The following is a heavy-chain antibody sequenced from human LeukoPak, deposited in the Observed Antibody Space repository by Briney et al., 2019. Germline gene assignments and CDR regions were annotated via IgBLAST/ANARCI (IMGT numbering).Heavy chain of an antibody. V-gene: IGHV3-30-3*01. Sequence: PGGSLRLSCAASGFTFSSYAMHWVRQAPGKGLEWVAVISYDGSNKYYADSVKGRFTISRDNSKNTLYLQMNSLRAEDTAVYYCARERRDSSGYRSFFDYWGQGTLVTVSS. D-gene: IGHD3-22*01. J-gene: IGHJ4*02. CDR2: ISYDGSNK. CDR3: ARERRDSSGYRSFFDY. CDR1: GFTFSSYA.